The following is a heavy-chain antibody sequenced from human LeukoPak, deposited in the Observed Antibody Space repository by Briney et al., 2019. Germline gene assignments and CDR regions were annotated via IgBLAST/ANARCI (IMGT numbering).Heavy chain of an antibody. CDR2: IKSSGSTV. CDR1: GFTFSEYE. CDR3: ARERRHYDILTGRGGYLHYMDV. Sequence: PGGSLRLSCTVSGFTFSEYEMTWVRQAPGKGLEWVSTIKSSGSTVHYSDSVKGRFTISRDNAKNSVDLQMNSLRVEDTAVYYCARERRHYDILTGRGGYLHYMDVWGKGTTVIISS. J-gene: IGHJ6*03. V-gene: IGHV3-48*03. D-gene: IGHD3-9*01.